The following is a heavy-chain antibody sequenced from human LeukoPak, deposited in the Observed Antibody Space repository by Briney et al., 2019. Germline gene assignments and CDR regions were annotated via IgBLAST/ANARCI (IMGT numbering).Heavy chain of an antibody. D-gene: IGHD3-22*01. J-gene: IGHJ4*02. Sequence: GGSLRLSCAASGFTFSSYSMNWVRQAPGKGLEWVSSISSSSSYIYYADSVKGRFTISRDNAKNSLYLQMNSLRAEDTAVYYCATTPDYYDSRVDYWGQGTLVTVSS. V-gene: IGHV3-21*01. CDR2: ISSSSSYI. CDR3: ATTPDYYDSRVDY. CDR1: GFTFSSYS.